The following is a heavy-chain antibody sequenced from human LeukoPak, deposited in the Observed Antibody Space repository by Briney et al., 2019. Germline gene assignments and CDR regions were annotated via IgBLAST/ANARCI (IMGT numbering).Heavy chain of an antibody. J-gene: IGHJ4*02. CDR1: GFTFSSYE. CDR3: AKESYDILTGYLDY. Sequence: GGSLRLSCAASGFTFSSYEMNWVRQAPGKGLEWVSCISSSGSTIYYADSVKGRFTISRDNSKNTLYLQMNSLRAEDTAVYYCAKESYDILTGYLDYWGQGTLVTISS. V-gene: IGHV3-48*03. CDR2: ISSSGSTI. D-gene: IGHD3-9*01.